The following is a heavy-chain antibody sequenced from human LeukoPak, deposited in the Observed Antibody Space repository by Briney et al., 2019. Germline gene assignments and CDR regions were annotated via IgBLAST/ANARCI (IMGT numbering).Heavy chain of an antibody. CDR2: INSDGSST. CDR1: GFTFSSYW. J-gene: IGHJ4*02. D-gene: IGHD6-19*01. Sequence: PGGSLRLSCAASGFTFSSYWMHWVRQAPGKGLVWISRINSDGSSTSYADSVKGRFTISRDNAKNTLYLQMNSLRAEDTAVYYCARDSYSSGAHFDYWGQGTLVTVSS. V-gene: IGHV3-74*01. CDR3: ARDSYSSGAHFDY.